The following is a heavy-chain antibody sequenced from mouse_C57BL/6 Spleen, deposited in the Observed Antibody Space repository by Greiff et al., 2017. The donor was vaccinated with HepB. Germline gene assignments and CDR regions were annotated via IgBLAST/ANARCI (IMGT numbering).Heavy chain of an antibody. CDR1: GFTFTDYY. CDR3: ARTAGTYYAMDY. D-gene: IGHD4-1*01. Sequence: EVMLVESGGGLVQPGGSLSLSCAASGFTFTDYYMSWVRQPPGKALEWLGFIRNKANGYTTEYSASVKGRFTISRDNSQSILYLQMNALGAEDSATYYCARTAGTYYAMDYWGQGTSVTVSS. J-gene: IGHJ4*01. V-gene: IGHV7-3*01. CDR2: IRNKANGYTT.